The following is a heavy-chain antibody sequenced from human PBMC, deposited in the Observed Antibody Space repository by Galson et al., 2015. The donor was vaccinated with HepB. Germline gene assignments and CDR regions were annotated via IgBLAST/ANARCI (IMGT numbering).Heavy chain of an antibody. CDR1: GGSFSGYY. J-gene: IGHJ3*02. Sequence: LTCAVHGGSFSGYYWSWIRHTPGKGLEWIGEIRHSGSTNYNPSLKSRATISEDTSKKQFSLKVNSVTVADTAVYYCARLYEGGSSWFHGRPFDIWGQGTMVTVSS. CDR3: ARLYEGGSSWFHGRPFDI. CDR2: IRHSGST. D-gene: IGHD6-13*01. V-gene: IGHV4-34*01.